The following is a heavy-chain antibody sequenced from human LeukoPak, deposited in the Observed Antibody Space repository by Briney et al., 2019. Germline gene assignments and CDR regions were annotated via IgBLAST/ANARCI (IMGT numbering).Heavy chain of an antibody. CDR2: INHSGST. D-gene: IGHD6-19*01. J-gene: IGHJ4*02. CDR1: GGSISSGGYY. Sequence: PSETLSLTCAVSGGSISSGGYYWSWIRQPPGKGLEWIGEINHSGSTNYNPSLKSRVTISVDTSKNQFSLKLSSVTAADTAVYYCAREKGIAVAPIDYWGQGTLVTVSS. V-gene: IGHV4-34*01. CDR3: AREKGIAVAPIDY.